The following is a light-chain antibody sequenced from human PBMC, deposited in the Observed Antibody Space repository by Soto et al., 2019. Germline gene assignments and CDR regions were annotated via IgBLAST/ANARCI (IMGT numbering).Light chain of an antibody. CDR2: EVT. Sequence: QSALTQPPSASGSPGQSVTISCTGTSSDIGVYNSVSWYQQHPDKAPKLMIYEVTKRPSGVPDRFSGSKSGNTASLTVSGLQAEDEADYYCSSYAGGTNLVFGGGTKLTVL. CDR3: SSYAGGTNLV. CDR1: SSDIGVYNS. J-gene: IGLJ2*01. V-gene: IGLV2-8*01.